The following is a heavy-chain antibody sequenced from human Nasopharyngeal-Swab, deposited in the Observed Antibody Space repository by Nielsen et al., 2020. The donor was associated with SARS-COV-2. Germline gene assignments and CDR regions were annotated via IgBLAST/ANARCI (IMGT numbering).Heavy chain of an antibody. Sequence: GGSLRLSCAASGFTFSSYSMNWVRQAPGKGLEWVSSISSSSSYIYYADSVKGRFTISRDNAKNSLYLQMNSLRAEDTAVYYWARGAPYSSSSGDFDYWGQGTLVTVSS. CDR2: ISSSSSYI. D-gene: IGHD6-6*01. CDR3: ARGAPYSSSSGDFDY. CDR1: GFTFSSYS. J-gene: IGHJ4*02. V-gene: IGHV3-21*01.